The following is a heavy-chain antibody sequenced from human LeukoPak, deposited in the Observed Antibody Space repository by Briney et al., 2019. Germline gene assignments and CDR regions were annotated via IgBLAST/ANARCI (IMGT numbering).Heavy chain of an antibody. CDR1: GFTVSSNY. V-gene: IGHV3-21*01. CDR3: ARDIMEYYFDY. Sequence: GGSLRLSCAASGFTVSSNYMSWVRQAPGKGLEWVSSISSSSSYIYYADSVKGRFTISRDNAKNSLYLQMSSLRAEDTAVYYCARDIMEYYFDYWGQGTLVTVSS. CDR2: ISSSSSYI. J-gene: IGHJ4*02. D-gene: IGHD3-3*01.